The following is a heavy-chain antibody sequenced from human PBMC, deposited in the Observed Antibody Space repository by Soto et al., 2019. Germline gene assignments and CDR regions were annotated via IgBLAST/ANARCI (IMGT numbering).Heavy chain of an antibody. Sequence: SGFTLSSYARHWIRQAPGKGLEWVAYLSSSSSYTNYADSVKGRFTISRDNAKNSLYLQMNSLRAEDTAVYYCAKSTGWSDYWGQGTLVTVSS. J-gene: IGHJ4*02. D-gene: IGHD6-19*01. CDR3: AKSTGWSDY. CDR2: LSSSSSYT. V-gene: IGHV3-11*03. CDR1: GFTLSSYA.